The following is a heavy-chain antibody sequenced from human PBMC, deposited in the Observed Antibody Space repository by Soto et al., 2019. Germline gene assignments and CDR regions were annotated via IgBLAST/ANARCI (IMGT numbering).Heavy chain of an antibody. CDR3: VMVDNFVTPTPHAV. D-gene: IGHD5-12*01. Sequence: QVQLVQSGDEVKKPGASVKVSCKASGYIFVNYGIAWVRQAPGQGLEWMGWISPYTGNTHSASKVQGRLTMTTDTSTSTAYTDLGSLTSDDTAVYYCVMVDNFVTPTPHAVWGQCTTVTVSS. CDR1: GYIFVNYG. J-gene: IGHJ6*02. V-gene: IGHV1-18*01. CDR2: ISPYTGNT.